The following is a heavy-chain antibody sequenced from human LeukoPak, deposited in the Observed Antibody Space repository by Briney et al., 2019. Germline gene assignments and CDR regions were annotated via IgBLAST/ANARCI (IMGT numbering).Heavy chain of an antibody. D-gene: IGHD1-14*01. CDR1: GFTLNRYW. J-gene: IGHJ4*02. CDR2: INEDGGER. Sequence: GGSLRLSCAASGFTLNRYWMSWVRQAPGKGLEWVANINEDGGERHYVDSVKGRFTISRDNTKNSLYLQMNSLRAEDTAVYYCARGGNLENWGGGTLVTVSS. V-gene: IGHV3-7*01. CDR3: ARGGNLEN.